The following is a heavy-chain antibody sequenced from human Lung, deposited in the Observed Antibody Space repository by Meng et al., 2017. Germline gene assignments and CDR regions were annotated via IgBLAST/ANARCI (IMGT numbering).Heavy chain of an antibody. V-gene: IGHV1-18*01. Sequence: KNGGAHGKSLDVACGTIVCSDGIMWVRQAPGKGHGVVGWISCYDGTTNYAQQIKGRALITTATSTSTSHMEVRILSSDETAVYYSATAGPYAEADFDYWGQGTLVTVSS. CDR1: GTIVCSDG. J-gene: IGHJ4*02. CDR2: ISCYDGTT. D-gene: IGHD6-13*01. CDR3: ATAGPYAEADFDY.